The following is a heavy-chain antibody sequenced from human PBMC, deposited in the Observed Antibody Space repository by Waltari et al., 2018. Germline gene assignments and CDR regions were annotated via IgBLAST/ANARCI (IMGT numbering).Heavy chain of an antibody. V-gene: IGHV4-38-2*01. CDR1: GSSIRSGYY. Sequence: QVQLQESGPGLVKPSETLSLTCAVSGSSIRSGYYWGWIRQPPGKGLEWIGSIYHSGSTYYNPSLKSRVTISVDTSKNQFSLKLSSVTAADTAVYYCATYSNYFDYWGQGTLVTVSS. CDR2: IYHSGST. CDR3: ATYSNYFDY. J-gene: IGHJ4*02. D-gene: IGHD4-4*01.